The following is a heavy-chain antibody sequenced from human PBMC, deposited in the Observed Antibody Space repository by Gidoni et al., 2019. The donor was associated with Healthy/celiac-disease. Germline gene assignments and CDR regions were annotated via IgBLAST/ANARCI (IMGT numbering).Heavy chain of an antibody. CDR3: ARSNIVVVPAAPDY. Sequence: QVQLVESGGGVVQPGRSLRLSCAASGFTFSSYARHWVRQAPGKGLEWVAVKSYEGSNKYYADSVKGRFTISRDNSKNTLYLQMNSLRAEDTAVYYCARSNIVVVPAAPDYWGQGTLVTVSS. J-gene: IGHJ4*02. D-gene: IGHD2-2*01. V-gene: IGHV3-30*04. CDR1: GFTFSSYA. CDR2: KSYEGSNK.